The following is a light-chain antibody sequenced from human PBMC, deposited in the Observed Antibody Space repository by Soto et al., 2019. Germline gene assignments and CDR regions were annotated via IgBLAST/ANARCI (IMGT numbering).Light chain of an antibody. CDR3: QQYNNWPPYT. CDR2: GAS. Sequence: EIVMTQSPGILSASPGERATLSCRASQGVSSNLAWYQQKPGQAPRLLIYGASTRAAGIPARFSGSGSGTEFTLTISSLQSEDFAVYYCQQYNNWPPYTFGQGTKLEIK. CDR1: QGVSSN. J-gene: IGKJ2*01. V-gene: IGKV3-15*01.